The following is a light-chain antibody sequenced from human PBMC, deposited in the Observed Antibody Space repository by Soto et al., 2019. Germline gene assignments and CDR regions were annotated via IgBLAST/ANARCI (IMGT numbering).Light chain of an antibody. CDR2: EVR. Sequence: ALAQPASLSRSPGQSITISCTVTDDNIGRFDFVSWYQQHPDKAPKLLIYEVRKRPSGVSDRFSASKSGNTASLTISGLQAEDEGDYYCSSYATTARRLFGTGTKVTVL. V-gene: IGLV2-14*01. J-gene: IGLJ1*01. CDR3: SSYATTARRL. CDR1: DDNIGRFDF.